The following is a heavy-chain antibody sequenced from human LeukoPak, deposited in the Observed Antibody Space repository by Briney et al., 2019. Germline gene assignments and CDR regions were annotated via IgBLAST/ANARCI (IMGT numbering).Heavy chain of an antibody. CDR2: ISSSSSYI. Sequence: GGSLRLSCAASGFTFSSYSMYWVRQAPGKGLEWVSSISSSSSYIYYADSVKGRFTISRDNAKNSLYLQMNSLRAEDTAVYYCARDLGPTGTTLGLSNWGQGTLVTVSS. D-gene: IGHD1-1*01. CDR1: GFTFSSYS. V-gene: IGHV3-21*01. J-gene: IGHJ4*02. CDR3: ARDLGPTGTTLGLSN.